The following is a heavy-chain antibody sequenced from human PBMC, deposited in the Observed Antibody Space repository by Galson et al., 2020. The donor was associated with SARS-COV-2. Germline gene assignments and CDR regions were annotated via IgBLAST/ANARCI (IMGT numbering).Heavy chain of an antibody. V-gene: IGHV3-9*01. CDR2: ISWNSGII. J-gene: IGHJ4*02. Sequence: GGSLRLSCAASGFTFDDYAMHWVRQAPGKGLEWVSGISWNSGIIGYADSVKGRFTISRDNAKNSLYLQMNSLRAEDTALYYCAKGRWFRESPFDYWGQGTLVTVSS. CDR1: GFTFDDYA. D-gene: IGHD3-10*01. CDR3: AKGRWFRESPFDY.